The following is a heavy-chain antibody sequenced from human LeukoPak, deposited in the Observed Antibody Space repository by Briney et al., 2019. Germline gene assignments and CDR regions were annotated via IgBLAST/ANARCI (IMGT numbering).Heavy chain of an antibody. CDR2: INANSGST. J-gene: IGHJ4*02. V-gene: IGHV1-46*01. CDR3: ARDDGGGTYYFDY. D-gene: IGHD1/OR15-1a*01. Sequence: ASVKVSCKASGYTFTSYYIHWVRQTPGQGREWMGIINANSGSTTNAQRSQGRVTMTRDTSTSTVYMELSSLRSEDTAVYYCARDDGGGTYYFDYWGQGTLVTVSS. CDR1: GYTFTSYY.